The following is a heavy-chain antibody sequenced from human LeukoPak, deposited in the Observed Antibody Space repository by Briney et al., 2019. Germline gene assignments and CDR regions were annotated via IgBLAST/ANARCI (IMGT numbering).Heavy chain of an antibody. D-gene: IGHD2/OR15-2a*01. CDR3: ARDFTNIRGGGYFDN. CDR1: GFPFSSYV. V-gene: IGHV3-33*01. J-gene: IGHJ4*02. CDR2: IWFDGGKI. Sequence: GGSLRLSCAASGFPFSSYVMHWLRQTPGKGLEWVAVIWFDGGKIYYADSVKGRFTISRDNSKNTLYLQMNSQRAEDTAVYHCARDFTNIRGGGYFDNWGQGTLVTVSS.